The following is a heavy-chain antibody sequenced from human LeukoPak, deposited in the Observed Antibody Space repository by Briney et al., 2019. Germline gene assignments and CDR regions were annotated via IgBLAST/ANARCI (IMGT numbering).Heavy chain of an antibody. CDR3: ARASGSYDY. CDR2: IWYDGGNK. CDR1: GFTFSTYG. J-gene: IGHJ4*02. D-gene: IGHD1-26*01. V-gene: IGHV3-33*01. Sequence: GRSLRLSCAASGFTFSTYGMHWVRQAPGKGPEWVAVIWYDGGNKYYADSVKGRFTISRDNSKNTLYLQMNSLRAKDTAIYYCARASGSYDYWGQGTLVTVSS.